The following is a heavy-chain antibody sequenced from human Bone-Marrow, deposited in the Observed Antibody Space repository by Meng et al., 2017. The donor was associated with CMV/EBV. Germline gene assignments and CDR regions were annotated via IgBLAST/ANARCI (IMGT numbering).Heavy chain of an antibody. Sequence: GESLKISCAASGFTFSSYGMHWVRQAPGKGLEWVAVIWYDGSNKYYADSVKGRFTISRDNSKNTLYLQMNSLRAEDTAVYYCAKDDEWELLSGASDYCGQGTLATVSS. J-gene: IGHJ4*02. V-gene: IGHV3-33*06. CDR1: GFTFSSYG. CDR2: IWYDGSNK. D-gene: IGHD1-26*01. CDR3: AKDDEWELLSGASDY.